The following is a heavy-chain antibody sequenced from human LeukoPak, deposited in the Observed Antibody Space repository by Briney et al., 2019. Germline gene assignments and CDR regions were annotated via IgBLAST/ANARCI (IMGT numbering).Heavy chain of an antibody. CDR1: GFTFSSYG. CDR3: ARRDIVVVVSASDY. Sequence: GGSLRLSCAASGFTFSSYGMHWARQAAGKGLKWVSGITASGDSTYYGDSVKGRFTMSRDNSKNTVYLQMNSLRVDDTAVYFCARRDIVVVVSASDYWGQGTLVTVSS. CDR2: ITASGDST. D-gene: IGHD2-15*01. V-gene: IGHV3-23*01. J-gene: IGHJ4*02.